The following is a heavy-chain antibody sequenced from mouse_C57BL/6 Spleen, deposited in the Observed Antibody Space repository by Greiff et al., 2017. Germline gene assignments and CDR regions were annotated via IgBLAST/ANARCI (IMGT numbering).Heavy chain of an antibody. Sequence: VKVVESGAELVKPGASVKLSCKASGYTFTEYTIHWVKQRSGQGLEWIGWFYPGSGSIKYNEKFKDKATLTADKSSSTVYMELSRLTSEDSAVYFCARHERGDYYGSSTLFAYWGQGTLVTVSA. V-gene: IGHV1-62-2*01. D-gene: IGHD1-1*01. CDR3: ARHERGDYYGSSTLFAY. CDR2: FYPGSGSI. CDR1: GYTFTEYT. J-gene: IGHJ3*01.